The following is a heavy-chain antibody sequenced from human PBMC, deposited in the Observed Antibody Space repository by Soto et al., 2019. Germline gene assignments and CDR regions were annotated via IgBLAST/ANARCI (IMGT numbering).Heavy chain of an antibody. D-gene: IGHD2-8*01. V-gene: IGHV4-59*05. CDR1: GGYISSYY. Sequence: EPQSHTYSVSGGYISSYYWSWIRKPPGKGLEWIGSIYYSGSTYYNPSLKSRITINPDTSKNQFSLQLNSVTPEDTAVYYCARDFNGLSGLLYYYYGMDVWGQGTTVPVFS. CDR3: ARDFNGLSGLLYYYYGMDV. J-gene: IGHJ6*02. CDR2: IYYSGST.